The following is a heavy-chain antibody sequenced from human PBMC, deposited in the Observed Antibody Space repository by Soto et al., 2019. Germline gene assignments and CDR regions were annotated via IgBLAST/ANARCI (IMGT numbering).Heavy chain of an antibody. CDR3: ARASGGAIVAGITYYFDY. V-gene: IGHV1-46*03. Sequence: ASVKVSCKASGYTFTSYYMHWVRQAPGQGLEWMGIINPSGGSTSYAQKFQGRVTMTRDTSTSTVYMELSSLRSEDTAVYYCARASGGAIVAGITYYFDYWGQGTLVTVSS. J-gene: IGHJ4*02. D-gene: IGHD6-19*01. CDR2: INPSGGST. CDR1: GYTFTSYY.